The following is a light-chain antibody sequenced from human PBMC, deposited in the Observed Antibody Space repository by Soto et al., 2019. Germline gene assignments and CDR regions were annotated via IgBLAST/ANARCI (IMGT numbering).Light chain of an antibody. CDR1: QSVSSN. J-gene: IGKJ4*01. CDR2: DAS. V-gene: IGKV3-15*01. Sequence: EIVMTQSPATLSVSPGERATLSCRASQSVSSNLAWFQQKSGQAPRLLIYDASTRATGIPASFSGSGSATEFTLTISSLQSEDFAVYYCQQYDTWPPLTFGGGTQVEIK. CDR3: QQYDTWPPLT.